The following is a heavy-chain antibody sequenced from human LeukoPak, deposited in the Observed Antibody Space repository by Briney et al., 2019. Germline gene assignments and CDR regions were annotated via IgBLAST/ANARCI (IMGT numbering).Heavy chain of an antibody. J-gene: IGHJ6*04. CDR2: ISYDGSYK. CDR3: AELGITMIGGV. D-gene: IGHD3-10*02. Sequence: GGSLRLSCAASGFTFSNYVMHWVRQAPGKGLEWVAFISYDGSYKYYADSVKGRFTISRDNSKNTLYLQMNSLRAEDTAVYYCAELGITMIGGVWGKGTTVTISS. V-gene: IGHV3-30*18. CDR1: GFTFSNYV.